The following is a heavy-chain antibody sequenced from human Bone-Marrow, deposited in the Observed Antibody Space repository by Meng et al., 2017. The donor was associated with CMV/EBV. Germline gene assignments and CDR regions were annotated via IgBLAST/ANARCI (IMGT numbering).Heavy chain of an antibody. CDR1: GFTFDDYG. V-gene: IGHV3-20*04. CDR3: AREKGSYSGFDY. D-gene: IGHD1-26*01. Sequence: GGSRRLSCAPSGFTFDDYGMSWVRQAPGKGLEWVSGINWNGGSTGYADSVKGRFTISRDNAKNSLYLQMNSLRAEDTALYYCAREKGSYSGFDYWGQGTLVTVSS. J-gene: IGHJ4*02. CDR2: INWNGGST.